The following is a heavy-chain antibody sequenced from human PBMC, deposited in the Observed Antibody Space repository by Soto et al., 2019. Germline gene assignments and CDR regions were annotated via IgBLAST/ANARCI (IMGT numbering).Heavy chain of an antibody. CDR3: ARDSMVRLYGMDV. D-gene: IGHD3-10*01. Sequence: SLRLSCAASGFTFSSYGMHWVRQAPGKGLEWVAVIWYDGSNKYYADSVEGRFTISRDNSKNTLYLQMNSLRAEDTAVYYCARDSMVRLYGMDVWGQGTTVTVSS. V-gene: IGHV3-33*01. CDR2: IWYDGSNK. J-gene: IGHJ6*02. CDR1: GFTFSSYG.